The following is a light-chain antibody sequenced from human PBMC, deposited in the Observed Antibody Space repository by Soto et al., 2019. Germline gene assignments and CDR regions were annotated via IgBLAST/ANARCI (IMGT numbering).Light chain of an antibody. CDR2: KAS. CDR3: QQYNSYST. CDR1: QSISSW. Sequence: DIQMTQSPSTLSASVGDRVTITCRARQSISSWLAWYQQKPGKAPKLLIYKASSLQSGVPSRFSGSGSGTEFTLTISSLQPDDFAIYYCQQYNSYSTFGQVTKVEIK. J-gene: IGKJ1*01. V-gene: IGKV1-5*03.